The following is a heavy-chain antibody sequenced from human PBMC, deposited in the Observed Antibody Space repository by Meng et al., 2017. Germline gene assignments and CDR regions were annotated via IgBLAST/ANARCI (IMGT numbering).Heavy chain of an antibody. V-gene: IGHV3-15*01. Sequence: SLKISCAASGSTISNAWMSWVRQAPGKGLEWVGRIKSKTAGGTTDYAAPGKGRYTISRDDSENTLYLQMNSLKTEDTAVYYCTTQLETNGQLWFEYYYYGMDVWGQGTMVTVSS. CDR3: TTQLETNGQLWFEYYYYGMDV. J-gene: IGHJ6*02. CDR1: GSTISNAW. D-gene: IGHD5-18*01. CDR2: IKSKTAGGTT.